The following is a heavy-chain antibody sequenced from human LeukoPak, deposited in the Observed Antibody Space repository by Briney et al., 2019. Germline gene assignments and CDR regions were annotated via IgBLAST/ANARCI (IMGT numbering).Heavy chain of an antibody. CDR2: IYTSGSP. D-gene: IGHD2-2*01. V-gene: IGHV4-4*07. CDR3: ARGYCSSTSCYLDY. CDR1: GGSISSYY. Sequence: SETLSLTCTVSGGSISSYYWSWIRQPAGKGLEWIGRIYTSGSPNYNPSLKSRVTMSVDTSKNQFSLKLSSVTAADTAVYYCARGYCSSTSCYLDYWGQGTLVTVSS. J-gene: IGHJ4*02.